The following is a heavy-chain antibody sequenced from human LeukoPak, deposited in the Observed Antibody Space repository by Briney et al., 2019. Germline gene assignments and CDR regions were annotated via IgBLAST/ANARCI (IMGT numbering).Heavy chain of an antibody. Sequence: GGSLRLSCAASGFTFSYYSMNWVRQAPGKGLEWVSSISSSSSYIYYADSVKGRFTISRDNAKNSVYLQMNSLRAEDTAVFYCARDSAYDSSGPFDYWGQGNLVTVSS. J-gene: IGHJ4*02. V-gene: IGHV3-21*01. CDR1: GFTFSYYS. CDR3: ARDSAYDSSGPFDY. CDR2: ISSSSSYI. D-gene: IGHD3-22*01.